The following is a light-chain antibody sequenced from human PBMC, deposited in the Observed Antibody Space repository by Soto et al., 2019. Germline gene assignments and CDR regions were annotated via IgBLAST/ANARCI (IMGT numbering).Light chain of an antibody. Sequence: QSALTQPPSASGSPGQSVTISCSGTSSDVGAYNYVSWYQQYPGKAPKLMIYEVSKWPSGVPDRFSGSKSGNTASLTVSGLQAEDEADYYCSSYAGTNNVIFGGGTKLTVL. V-gene: IGLV2-8*01. CDR2: EVS. CDR1: SSDVGAYNY. CDR3: SSYAGTNNVI. J-gene: IGLJ2*01.